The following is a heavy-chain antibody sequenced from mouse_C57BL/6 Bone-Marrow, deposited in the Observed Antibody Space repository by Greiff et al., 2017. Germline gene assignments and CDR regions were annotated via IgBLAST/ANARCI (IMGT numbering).Heavy chain of an antibody. CDR3: ARRGYYYGSGYWYFDV. J-gene: IGHJ1*03. D-gene: IGHD1-1*01. Sequence: VKLMESGAELMKPGASVKLSCKATGYTFTGYWIEWVKQRPGHGLEWIGEILPGSGSTNYNEKFKGKATFTADTSSNTAYMQLSSLTTEDSAIYYCARRGYYYGSGYWYFDVWGTGTTVTVSS. CDR1: GYTFTGYW. V-gene: IGHV1-9*01. CDR2: ILPGSGST.